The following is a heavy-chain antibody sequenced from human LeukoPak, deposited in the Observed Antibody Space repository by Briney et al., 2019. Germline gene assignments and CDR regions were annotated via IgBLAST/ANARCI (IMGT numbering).Heavy chain of an antibody. CDR2: IYYSGST. Sequence: SETLSLTCTVSGGSISSYYWSWIRQPPGKGLEWIGYIYYSGSTNYNPSLKSRVTISVDTSKNQFSLKLRSVTAADTAVYYCARTGGQQLADFDYWGQGTLVTVSS. CDR1: GGSISSYY. J-gene: IGHJ4*02. V-gene: IGHV4-59*01. CDR3: ARTGGQQLADFDY. D-gene: IGHD6-6*01.